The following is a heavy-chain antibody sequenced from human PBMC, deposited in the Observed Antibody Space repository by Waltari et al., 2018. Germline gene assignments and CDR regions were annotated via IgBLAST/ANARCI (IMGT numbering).Heavy chain of an antibody. CDR3: AREVGARGRWIQRPKGRGGYYFDY. J-gene: IGHJ4*02. D-gene: IGHD5-18*01. CDR2: IKQDGSEK. CDR1: GFTFSSYW. V-gene: IGHV3-7*03. Sequence: EVQLVESGGGLVQPGGSLRLSCAASGFTFSSYWMSWVRQAPGKGLDWVAHIKQDGSEKYYVDSVKGRFTISRDNAKNSLYLQMNSLRAEDTAVYYCAREVGARGRWIQRPKGRGGYYFDYWGQGTLVTVSS.